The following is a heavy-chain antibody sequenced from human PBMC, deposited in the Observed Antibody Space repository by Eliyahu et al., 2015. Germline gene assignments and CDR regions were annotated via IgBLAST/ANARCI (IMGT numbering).Heavy chain of an antibody. CDR1: GAXXXRVSNY. J-gene: IGHJ5*02. Sequence: QLQLQESGPGLVKPSETLSLTCXVSGAXXXRVSNYWVWIRQPPGKRLEWIGSVYYSGSTYYXPXLRSRITISVDTSKNXFSLQLNSVTAADTAVYYCARNLTLAASTLSNWGEHKTNYFDTWGQGTLVTVSS. CDR2: VYYSGST. D-gene: IGHD4/OR15-4a*01. V-gene: IGHV4-39*01. CDR3: ARNLTLAASTLSNWGEHKTNYFDT.